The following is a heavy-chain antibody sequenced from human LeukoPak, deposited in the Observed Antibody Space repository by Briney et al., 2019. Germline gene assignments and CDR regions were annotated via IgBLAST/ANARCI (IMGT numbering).Heavy chain of an antibody. CDR1: EFSFNNFA. CDR3: ARDIGFGELSFDY. V-gene: IGHV3-30-3*01. J-gene: IGHJ4*02. CDR2: ISYDGSIR. D-gene: IGHD3-10*01. Sequence: GGSLRLSCAASEFSFNNFAMYRVRQAPGKGLERLAVISYDGSIRYYADSVKGRFTISRDNAKNSLYLQMNSLRAEDTAVYYCARDIGFGELSFDYWGQGTLVTVSS.